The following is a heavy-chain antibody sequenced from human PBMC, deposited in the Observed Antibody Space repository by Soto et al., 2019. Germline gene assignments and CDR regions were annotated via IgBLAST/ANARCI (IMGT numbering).Heavy chain of an antibody. D-gene: IGHD5-18*01. CDR2: ISSSSSTI. J-gene: IGHJ5*02. CDR1: GFTFSSYS. Sequence: GGSLRLSCAASGFTFSSYSVNWVRQAPGKGLEWVSYISSSSSTIYYADSVKGRFTISRDNAKNSLYLQMNSLRAEDTAVYYCARDQQHGGFDPWGQGTLVTVSS. V-gene: IGHV3-48*01. CDR3: ARDQQHGGFDP.